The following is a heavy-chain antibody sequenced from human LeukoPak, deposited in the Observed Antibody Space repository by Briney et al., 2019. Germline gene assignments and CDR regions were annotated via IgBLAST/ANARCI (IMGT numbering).Heavy chain of an antibody. CDR2: ISWNSGYI. CDR3: AKVRGTYSSGYFFDY. J-gene: IGHJ4*02. V-gene: IGHV3-9*01. CDR1: GFTFDNYA. D-gene: IGHD6-19*01. Sequence: GGSLRLSCAASGFTFDNYAMHWVRQAPGKGLEWLSIISWNSGYIGYADPVKGRFTISRDNAKKFLDLQMNSLRAEDTAFYYCAKVRGTYSSGYFFDYWGQGTLVTVSS.